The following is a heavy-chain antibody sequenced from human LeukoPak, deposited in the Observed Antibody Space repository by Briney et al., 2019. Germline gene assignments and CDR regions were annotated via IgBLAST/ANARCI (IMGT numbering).Heavy chain of an antibody. CDR1: GGSISSGGYY. CDR2: IYYSGST. J-gene: IGHJ4*02. Sequence: PSETLSLTCTVSGGSISSGGYYWSWIRQHPGKGLEWIGYIYYSGSTYYNPSLKSRVTISVDTSKNQFSLKLSSVTAADTAVYYCARSHYQPLLYLYWGQGTLVTVSS. CDR3: ARSHYQPLLYLY. V-gene: IGHV4-31*03. D-gene: IGHD2-2*02.